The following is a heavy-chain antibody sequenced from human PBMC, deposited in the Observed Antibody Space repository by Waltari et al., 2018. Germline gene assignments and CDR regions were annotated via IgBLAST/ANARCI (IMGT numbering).Heavy chain of an antibody. CDR2: ISGDGSNA. CDR1: GFTFDDYA. CDR3: AKDIAFQIDY. Sequence: EVQLLESGGGVVQPGGYLRVYCAASGFTFDDYAMHWVRQSPGKGLEWVSLISGDGSNAYYADSVKGRFTASRDNSKNSLYLQMNSLRTEDTAFYYCAKDIAFQIDYWGQGTLVTVSS. J-gene: IGHJ4*02. V-gene: IGHV3-43*02.